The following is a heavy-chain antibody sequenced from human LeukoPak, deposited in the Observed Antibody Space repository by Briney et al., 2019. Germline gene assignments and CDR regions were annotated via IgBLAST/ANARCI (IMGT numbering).Heavy chain of an antibody. D-gene: IGHD3-10*01. J-gene: IGHJ6*02. CDR3: AKGYYGSGPRKYYYYGMDV. V-gene: IGHV3-23*01. CDR2: ISCSGGST. CDR1: GFSFSTYT. Sequence: GGSLRLSCAASGFSFSTYTMSWVRQAPGKGLEWVSAISCSGGSTYYADSVKGRFTISRDNSKNTLYLQMNSLRAEDTAVYYCAKGYYGSGPRKYYYYGMDVWGQGTTVTASS.